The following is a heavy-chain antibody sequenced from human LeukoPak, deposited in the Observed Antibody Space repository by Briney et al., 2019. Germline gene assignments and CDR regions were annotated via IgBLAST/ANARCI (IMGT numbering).Heavy chain of an antibody. CDR2: ISSISSTI. CDR3: ARYVENYYFYYMDV. Sequence: GGCLRLSPADTGFTLSGYMLKCVRPSRAKSLNPHSYISSISSTIYSADFVKGRFNISRYNAKNSLYLQMNSLRAEDTAVYYCARYVENYYFYYMDVWGKGTTVIVSS. D-gene: IGHD3-16*01. CDR1: GFTLSGYM. J-gene: IGHJ6*03. V-gene: IGHV3-48*04.